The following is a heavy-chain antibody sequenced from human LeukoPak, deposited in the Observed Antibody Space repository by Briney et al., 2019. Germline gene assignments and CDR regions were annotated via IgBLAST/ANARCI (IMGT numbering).Heavy chain of an antibody. Sequence: PSETLSLTCTASGGSISSYYWSWIRQPAGKGLEWIGRIYTSGSTNYNPSLKSRVTMSVDTSKNQFSLKLSSVTAADTAVYYCARDGGTYYDFWSSYYSPSPLDAFDIWGQGTMVTVSS. CDR1: GGSISSYY. J-gene: IGHJ3*02. V-gene: IGHV4-4*07. CDR3: ARDGGTYYDFWSSYYSPSPLDAFDI. CDR2: IYTSGST. D-gene: IGHD3-3*01.